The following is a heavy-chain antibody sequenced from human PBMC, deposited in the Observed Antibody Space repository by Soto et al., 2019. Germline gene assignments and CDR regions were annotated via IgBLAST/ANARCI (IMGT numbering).Heavy chain of an antibody. CDR3: VKDRYVDY. Sequence: PGGSLTLSCSVSGFTFSSYAMHWVRQAPGKGLQYAASISSNGASTYYADSVKGRFAISRDNSKNTLYLQMTSLGADDTAVYYCVKDRYVDYWGQGSLVTVSS. J-gene: IGHJ4*02. CDR1: GFTFSSYA. CDR2: ISSNGAST. V-gene: IGHV3-64D*06.